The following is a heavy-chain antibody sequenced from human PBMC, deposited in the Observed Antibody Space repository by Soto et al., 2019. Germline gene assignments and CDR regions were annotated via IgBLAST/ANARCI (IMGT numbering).Heavy chain of an antibody. D-gene: IGHD3-22*01. V-gene: IGHV3-30-3*01. CDR3: ARAKSPYYYDSSGYYTYYYGMDV. CDR2: ISYDGSNK. Sequence: QVQLVESGGGVVQPGRSLRLSCAASGFTFSSYAMHWVRQAPGKGLEWVAVISYDGSNKYYADSVKGRFTISRDNSKNTLYLQMNSLRAEDTAVYYCARAKSPYYYDSSGYYTYYYGMDVWGQGTTVTVSS. J-gene: IGHJ6*02. CDR1: GFTFSSYA.